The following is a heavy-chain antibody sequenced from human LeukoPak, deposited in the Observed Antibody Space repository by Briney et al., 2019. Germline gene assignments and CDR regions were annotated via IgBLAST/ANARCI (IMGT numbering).Heavy chain of an antibody. J-gene: IGHJ4*02. D-gene: IGHD2-15*01. CDR3: ASRHCSGGGCYFAGADPFDY. CDR2: IYSGGNI. V-gene: IGHV3-53*01. Sequence: GGSLRLSCAASGFTVSSTYMSWVRQAPGKGLEWVSVIYSGGNIYYIDSVKGRFTISRDTSKNTLYLQINSLRAEDTAVYYCASRHCSGGGCYFAGADPFDYWGQRTLVTVSS. CDR1: GFTVSSTY.